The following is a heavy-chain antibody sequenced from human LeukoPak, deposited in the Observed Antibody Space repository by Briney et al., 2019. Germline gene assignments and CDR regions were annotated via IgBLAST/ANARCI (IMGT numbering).Heavy chain of an antibody. CDR2: ISSSSSTI. CDR1: GFTFSSYS. CDR3: ARDSDIVGATPYNWFDP. D-gene: IGHD1-26*01. Sequence: GGSLRLSCAASGFTFSSYSMNWVRQAPGKGLEWVSYISSSSSTIYYADSVKGRFTISRDNAKNSLYLQMNSLRAEDTAVYYCARDSDIVGATPYNWFDPWGQGTLVTVSS. J-gene: IGHJ5*02. V-gene: IGHV3-48*04.